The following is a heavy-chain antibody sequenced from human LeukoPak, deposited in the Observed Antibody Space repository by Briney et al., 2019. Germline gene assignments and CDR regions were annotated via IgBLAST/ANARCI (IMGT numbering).Heavy chain of an antibody. V-gene: IGHV3-30*18. CDR1: GFTFSSYG. J-gene: IGHJ6*03. CDR2: ISYDGSNK. D-gene: IGHD3-16*01. Sequence: GGSLRLSCAASGFTFSSYGMHWVRQAPGKGLEWVAVISYDGSNKYYADSVKGRFTISRDNSKNTLYLQMNSLRAEDTAVYYCAKSTGLRRYYYYYMDVWGKGTTVTVSS. CDR3: AKSTGLRRYYYYYMDV.